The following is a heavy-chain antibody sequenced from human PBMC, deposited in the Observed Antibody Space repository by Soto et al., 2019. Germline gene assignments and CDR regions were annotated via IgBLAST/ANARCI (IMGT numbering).Heavy chain of an antibody. J-gene: IGHJ5*02. D-gene: IGHD3-22*01. CDR2: ILSDGSSE. Sequence: GGCVRLCGVLGGCAFSSYAMHWVRQAPGKGLEWVGVILSDGSSEKYADSVQGRFTISRDNAKNSLYLQMNSLRAEDTAVYYCARGEPYYYDSSGYPASSGQRTLVTVPS. CDR1: GCAFSSYA. CDR3: ARGEPYYYDSSGYPAS. V-gene: IGHV3-33*05.